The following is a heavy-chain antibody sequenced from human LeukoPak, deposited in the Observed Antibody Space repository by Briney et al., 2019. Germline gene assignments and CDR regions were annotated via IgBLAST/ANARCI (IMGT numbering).Heavy chain of an antibody. CDR3: TRDSIWDPDAFDI. Sequence: ASVKVSCKASGYTFSDYYMHWVRQAPGQGLEWMGWINPNGGGPNYAQKFQGRVTMTRDTSISTAYMELSRLRYDDTAVYYCTRDSIWDPDAFDIWGQGTMVTVSS. CDR1: GYTFSDYY. CDR2: INPNGGGP. D-gene: IGHD1-26*01. J-gene: IGHJ3*02. V-gene: IGHV1-2*02.